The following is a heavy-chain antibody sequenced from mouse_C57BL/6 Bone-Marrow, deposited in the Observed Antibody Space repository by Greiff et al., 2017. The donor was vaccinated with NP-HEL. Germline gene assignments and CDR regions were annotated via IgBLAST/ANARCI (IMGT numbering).Heavy chain of an antibody. Sequence: QVQLKESGAELVRPGASVTLSCKASGYTFTDYEMHWVKQTPVHGLEWIGALDPETGGTAYNQKFKGKAILTADKSSSTAYMELRSLTSEDSAVYYCTRTPVYAMDYWGQGTSVTVSS. CDR2: LDPETGGT. CDR3: TRTPVYAMDY. V-gene: IGHV1-15*01. J-gene: IGHJ4*01. CDR1: GYTFTDYE.